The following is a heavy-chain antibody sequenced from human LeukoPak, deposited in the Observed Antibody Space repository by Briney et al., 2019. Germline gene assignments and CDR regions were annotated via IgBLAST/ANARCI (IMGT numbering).Heavy chain of an antibody. CDR3: AKMEGQRLYDYCMDV. Sequence: GGSLRLSCAASGFAFSNFAMSWVRQAPGKGLEWVSAMSGSGYYTYYVESVKGRFTISRDNSKNTLYLHMNSLRADDTAVYYCAKMEGQRLYDYCMDVWDRGTTVTVYS. V-gene: IGHV3-23*01. CDR2: MSGSGYYT. J-gene: IGHJ6*03. D-gene: IGHD3-3*01. CDR1: GFAFSNFA.